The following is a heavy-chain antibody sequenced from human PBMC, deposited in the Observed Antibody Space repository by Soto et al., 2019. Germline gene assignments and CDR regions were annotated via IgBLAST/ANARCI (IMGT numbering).Heavy chain of an antibody. CDR2: IYYSWST. J-gene: IGHJ6*02. CDR1: VGSISSGGYY. V-gene: IGHV4-31*03. D-gene: IGHD2-2*01. CDR3: ARGGCSSTSCYEDYYYYGMDV. Sequence: PSETLSLTSTVSVGSISSGGYYWSWIRQHPGKGLEWIGYIYYSWSTYYNPSLKSRVTISVDTSKNQFSLKLSSVTAADTAVYYCARGGCSSTSCYEDYYYYGMDVWGQGTTVTVSS.